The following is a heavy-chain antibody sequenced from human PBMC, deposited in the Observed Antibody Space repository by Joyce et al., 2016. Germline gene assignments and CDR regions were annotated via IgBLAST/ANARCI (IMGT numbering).Heavy chain of an antibody. D-gene: IGHD1-14*01. CDR2: ISYDVSNK. J-gene: IGHJ5*02. CDR1: GFTFNYYG. CDR3: AKGLTGLPHWFDP. V-gene: IGHV3-30*18. Sequence: QVQLVESGGGVVQLGRSRRLSCAASGFTFNYYGMHWVRQAPCKGLEWVAVISYDVSNKNYADSVKCLFTISSDNTKNTLYLQMNTLRIEYTAVYYCAKGLTGLPHWFDPWGQGTLVTISS.